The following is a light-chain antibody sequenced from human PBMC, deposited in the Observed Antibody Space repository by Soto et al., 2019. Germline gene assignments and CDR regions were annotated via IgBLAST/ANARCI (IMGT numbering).Light chain of an antibody. CDR3: SSYAGSNNWV. Sequence: QSALTQPPSASGSLGQSVTISCTGTSSDVGGYNYVSWYQHHPGKAPKLMIYEVSKRPSGVPNRFSGSKSGNTASLTVSGLQAEDEADYYCSSYAGSNNWVFGGGTQLTVL. CDR2: EVS. CDR1: SSDVGGYNY. V-gene: IGLV2-8*01. J-gene: IGLJ3*02.